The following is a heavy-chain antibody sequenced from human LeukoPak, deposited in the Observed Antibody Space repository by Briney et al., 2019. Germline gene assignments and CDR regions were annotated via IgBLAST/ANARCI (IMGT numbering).Heavy chain of an antibody. J-gene: IGHJ4*02. Sequence: GSLRLSCAASGFTFSSYSMNWVRQAPGKGLEWVSYISSSSSTIYYADSVEGRFTISRDNAKNSLYLQLNSLRAEDTAVYYCARVLHKRNYDSSDYYGFWGQGTRVTVSS. V-gene: IGHV3-48*01. CDR1: GFTFSSYS. D-gene: IGHD3-22*01. CDR2: ISSSSSTI. CDR3: ARVLHKRNYDSSDYYGF.